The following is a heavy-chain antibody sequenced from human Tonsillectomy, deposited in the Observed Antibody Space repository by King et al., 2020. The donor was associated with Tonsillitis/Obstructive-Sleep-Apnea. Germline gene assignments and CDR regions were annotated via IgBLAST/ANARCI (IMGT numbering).Heavy chain of an antibody. CDR1: GYTLTELS. CDR2: FDPEDGET. Sequence: QLVQSGAEVKKPGASVKVSCKVSGYTLTELSMHWVRQAPGKGIEWMGGFDPEDGETIYAQKFQGRVTMTEDTSTDTAYMELSSLRSEDTAVYYCATGYSYGYSDAFDIWGQGTMVTVSS. J-gene: IGHJ3*02. CDR3: ATGYSYGYSDAFDI. V-gene: IGHV1-24*01. D-gene: IGHD5-18*01.